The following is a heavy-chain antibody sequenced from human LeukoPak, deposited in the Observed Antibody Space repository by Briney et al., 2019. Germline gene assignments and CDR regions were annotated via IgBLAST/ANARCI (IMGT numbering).Heavy chain of an antibody. V-gene: IGHV1-2*02. D-gene: IGHD2-2*02. CDR2: INPNSGGT. CDR3: ARDRYCSSTSCYTAFDP. Sequence: ASVKVSCKASGYTFTGYYMHWVRQAPGQGLEWMGWINPNSGGTNYAQKFQGRVTMTRDTSISTAYMVLSRLRSDDTAVYYCARDRYCSSTSCYTAFDPWGQGTLVTVSS. CDR1: GYTFTGYY. J-gene: IGHJ5*02.